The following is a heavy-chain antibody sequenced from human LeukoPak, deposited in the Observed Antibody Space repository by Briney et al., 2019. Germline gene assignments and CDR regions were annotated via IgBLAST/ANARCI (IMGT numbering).Heavy chain of an antibody. CDR3: ARDLGDGFTNWFDP. V-gene: IGHV4-59*01. CDR1: GGSISSYY. D-gene: IGHD3-16*01. Sequence: SETLSLTCTVSGGSISSYYWSWIRQPPGKGLEWIGYIYYSGSTNYNPSLKSRVTISVDTSKNRFSLKLSSVTAADTAVYYCARDLGDGFTNWFDPWGQGTLVTVSS. J-gene: IGHJ5*02. CDR2: IYYSGST.